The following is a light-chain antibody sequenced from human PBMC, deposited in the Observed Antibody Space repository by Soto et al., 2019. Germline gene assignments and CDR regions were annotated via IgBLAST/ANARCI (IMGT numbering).Light chain of an antibody. V-gene: IGKV1-5*03. J-gene: IGKJ5*01. CDR1: QSVTTW. CDR3: QQYSTYTIT. Sequence: DIQMTQSPSSLSASVGDSVTITCRASQSVTTWLAWYQQKRGQAPKLXIYKASNLESGLPSRFSGSGSGTEFTLTISSLESDDFATYYCQQYSTYTITFGQGTRLDIK. CDR2: KAS.